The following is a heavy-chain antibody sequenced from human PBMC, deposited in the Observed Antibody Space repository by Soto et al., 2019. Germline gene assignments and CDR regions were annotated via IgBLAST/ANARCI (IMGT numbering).Heavy chain of an antibody. CDR3: VRDQRSSSSFYYYYYGMDV. J-gene: IGHJ6*02. D-gene: IGHD6-6*01. Sequence: PGGSLRLSCAASGFTFSSYEMNWVRQAPGKGLEWVSYISSSGSTIYYADSVKGRFTISRDNAKNSLYLQMNSLRAEDTAVYYCVRDQRSSSSFYYYYYGMDVWGQGTTVTVSS. CDR1: GFTFSSYE. V-gene: IGHV3-48*03. CDR2: ISSSGSTI.